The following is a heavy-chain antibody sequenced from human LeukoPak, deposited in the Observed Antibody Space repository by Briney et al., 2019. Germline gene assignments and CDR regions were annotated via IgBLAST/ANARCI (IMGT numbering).Heavy chain of an antibody. CDR2: IYYSGST. CDR3: ARDLGGRYFDTSNWFDP. CDR1: GYSISSSSSY. J-gene: IGHJ5*02. V-gene: IGHV4-39*07. D-gene: IGHD3-9*01. Sequence: KSSETLSLTCTVSGYSISSSSSYWGWIRQPPGKGLEWIGSIYYSGSTYYNTSLKSRVTISVDTSNNQFSLKLNSVTAADTAVYYCARDLGGRYFDTSNWFDPWGQGTLVTVSS.